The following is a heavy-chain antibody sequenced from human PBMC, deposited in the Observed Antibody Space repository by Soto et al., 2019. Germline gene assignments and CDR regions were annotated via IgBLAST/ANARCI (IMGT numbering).Heavy chain of an antibody. J-gene: IGHJ4*02. D-gene: IGHD2-2*01. CDR2: ISYDGSNK. V-gene: IGHV3-30-3*01. CDR3: ARSLCRSTSWSASHFDS. CDR1: GFTFSSYA. Sequence: QVQLVESGGGVVQPGRSLRLSCAASGFTFSSYAMHWVRQAPGKGLEWVAVISYDGSNKYYADSVKGRFTLSRDNSKNPLDLPMNSLSAEATAVYYRARSLCRSTSWSASHFDSWGQGLLVTVSS.